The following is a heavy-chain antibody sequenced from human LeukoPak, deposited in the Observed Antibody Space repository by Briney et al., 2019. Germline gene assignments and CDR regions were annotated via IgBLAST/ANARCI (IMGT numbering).Heavy chain of an antibody. CDR3: VRGTYKLGGLFDL. J-gene: IGHJ4*02. V-gene: IGHV3-7*04. Sequence: GGSLRLSCAASGFTFSAYWMSWVRQAPGKGLEWVANINQDGREKYYVDSMKGRFTISRDNAKKSLYLQLNSLRAEDTAVYYCVRGTYKLGGLFDLWGQGALVTVTS. CDR1: GFTFSAYW. CDR2: INQDGREK. D-gene: IGHD1-14*01.